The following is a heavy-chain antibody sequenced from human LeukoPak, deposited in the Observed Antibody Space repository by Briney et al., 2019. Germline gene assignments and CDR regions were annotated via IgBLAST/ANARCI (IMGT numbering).Heavy chain of an antibody. J-gene: IGHJ4*02. CDR3: AGSPDYDILTELDY. V-gene: IGHV4-61*01. D-gene: IGHD3-9*01. Sequence: SETLSLTCTVSGGSISSGSYYWSWIRQPPGKGLEWIGYIYYSGSTNYNPSLKSRVTISVDTSKNQFSLKLSSVTAADTAVYYCAGSPDYDILTELDYWGQGTLVTVSS. CDR2: IYYSGST. CDR1: GGSISSGSYY.